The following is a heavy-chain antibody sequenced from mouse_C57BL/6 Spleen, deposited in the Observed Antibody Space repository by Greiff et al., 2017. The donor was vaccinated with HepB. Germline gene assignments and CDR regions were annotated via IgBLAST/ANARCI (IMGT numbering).Heavy chain of an antibody. J-gene: IGHJ4*01. CDR1: GFSFNTYA. V-gene: IGHV10-1*01. D-gene: IGHD2-3*01. CDR3: VREGDGYHRGYYAMDY. Sequence: GGGLVQPKGSLKLSCAASGFSFNTYAMNWVRQAPGKGLEWVARIRSKSNNYATYYADSVKDRFTISRDDSESMLYLQMNNLKTEDTAMYYCVREGDGYHRGYYAMDYWGQGTSVTVSS. CDR2: IRSKSNNYAT.